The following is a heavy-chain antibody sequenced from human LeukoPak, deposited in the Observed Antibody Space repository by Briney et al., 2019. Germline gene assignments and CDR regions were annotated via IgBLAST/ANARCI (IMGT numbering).Heavy chain of an antibody. CDR3: ARDQVFGVVNDAFDI. D-gene: IGHD3-3*01. CDR2: IRYDGSNK. CDR1: GLTFNTCG. V-gene: IGHV3-30*02. J-gene: IGHJ3*02. Sequence: GGSLRLSCAASGLTFNTCGMHWVRQAPGKGLEWVAFIRYDGSNKYYADSVKGRFTISRDNSKNTLYLQMNSLRAEDTAVYYCARDQVFGVVNDAFDIWGQGTMVTVSS.